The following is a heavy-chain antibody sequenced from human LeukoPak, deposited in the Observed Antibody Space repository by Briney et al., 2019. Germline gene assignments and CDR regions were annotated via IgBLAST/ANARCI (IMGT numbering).Heavy chain of an antibody. J-gene: IGHJ2*01. CDR3: ARRGVDCSGGSCYSVWYFDL. D-gene: IGHD2-15*01. CDR2: IYPGDSDT. Sequence: GESLKISCNGSGYSFTTYWMGWVRQMPGKGLEWMGIIYPGDSDTRYSPSFQGQVTISADKSISTAYLQWSSLKASDTAIYYCARRGVDCSGGSCYSVWYFDLWGRGTPVTVSS. V-gene: IGHV5-51*01. CDR1: GYSFTTYW.